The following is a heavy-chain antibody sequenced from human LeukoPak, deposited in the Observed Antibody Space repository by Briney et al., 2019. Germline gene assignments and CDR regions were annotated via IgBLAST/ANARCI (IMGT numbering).Heavy chain of an antibody. D-gene: IGHD2-15*01. Sequence: GGSLRLSCAASGFTFDDYAMHWVRHAPGKGLEWVSGISWNSGSIGYADSVKGRFTISRDNSKNTLYLQMNSLRADDTAVYYCAKGSAKVRPYYFDYWGQGTLITVSS. CDR3: AKGSAKVRPYYFDY. V-gene: IGHV3-9*01. CDR1: GFTFDDYA. J-gene: IGHJ4*02. CDR2: ISWNSGSI.